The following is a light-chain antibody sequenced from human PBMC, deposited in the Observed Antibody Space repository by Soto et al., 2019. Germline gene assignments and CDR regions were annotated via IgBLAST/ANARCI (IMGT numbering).Light chain of an antibody. J-gene: IGLJ1*01. CDR1: SSDVGSYNL. V-gene: IGLV2-23*02. Sequence: QSALTQPASVSGSPGQSITISCTGTSSDVGSYNLVSWYQQCPGKAPKLMIFEVNKRPSGVSSRFSGSKSGITASLTISGLQAEDEADYYCCSYAGGGTYVFATGTK. CDR2: EVN. CDR3: CSYAGGGTYV.